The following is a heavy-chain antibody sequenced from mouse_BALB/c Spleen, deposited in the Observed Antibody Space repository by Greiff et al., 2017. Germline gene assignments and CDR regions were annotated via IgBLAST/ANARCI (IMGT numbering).Heavy chain of an antibody. CDR2: INPYNDGT. CDR3: ARVERDYEEDMDY. J-gene: IGHJ4*01. Sequence: VQLMESGPELVKPGASVKLSCKASGYTFTSYAMPWVKQKPGQGLEWIGYINPYNDGTKYNDKFKGKATLTSDKSSTTAYMELSSLTSEDSAVDYCARVERDYEEDMDYWGQGTSGTVAS. CDR1: GYTFTSYA. D-gene: IGHD2-4*01. V-gene: IGHV1-14*01.